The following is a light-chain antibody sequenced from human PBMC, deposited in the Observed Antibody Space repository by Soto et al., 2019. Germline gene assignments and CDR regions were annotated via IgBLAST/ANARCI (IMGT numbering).Light chain of an antibody. CDR2: KNN. CDR1: SSNIGRDY. CDR3: VAWDDSLSGYV. J-gene: IGLJ1*01. V-gene: IGLV1-47*01. Sequence: QSVLTQAPSASGTPGQRVIISCSGSSSNIGRDYVSWYQQLPGMAPKLLIYKNNQRPSGVPDRFSGSKSGTSASLAISGLRSVDEADYYCVAWDDSLSGYVFGTGTKVTVL.